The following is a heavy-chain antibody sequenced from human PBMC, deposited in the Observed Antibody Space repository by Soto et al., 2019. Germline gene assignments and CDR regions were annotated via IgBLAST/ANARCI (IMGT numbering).Heavy chain of an antibody. CDR2: IDPSDSYT. V-gene: IGHV5-10-1*01. J-gene: IGHJ4*02. CDR3: AIAVAVRPTEYFDY. Sequence: EVQLVQSGAEVKKPGESLRISCKGSGYSFTNNWIGWVRQMPGKGLEWMGRIDPSDSYTKYSPSFQGHVTISADKSITTAYLQWSSLRASDTAMYYCAIAVAVRPTEYFDYWGQGTLVTVSS. CDR1: GYSFTNNW. D-gene: IGHD6-19*01.